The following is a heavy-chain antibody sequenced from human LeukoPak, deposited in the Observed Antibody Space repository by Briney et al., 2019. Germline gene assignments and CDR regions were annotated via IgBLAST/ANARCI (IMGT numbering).Heavy chain of an antibody. CDR3: ARDFEKSTWLGAFDI. CDR2: ISSSSSYI. D-gene: IGHD5-12*01. CDR1: GFTFSSYS. Sequence: GGSLRLSCAASGFTFSSYSMNWVRQAPGKGLEWVSSISSSSSYIYYADSVKGRFTISRDNAKNSLYLQMNSLRAEDTAVYYCARDFEKSTWLGAFDIWGQGTMVTVSS. J-gene: IGHJ3*02. V-gene: IGHV3-21*01.